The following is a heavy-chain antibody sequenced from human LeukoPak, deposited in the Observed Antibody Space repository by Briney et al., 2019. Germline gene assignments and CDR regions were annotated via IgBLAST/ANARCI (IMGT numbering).Heavy chain of an antibody. J-gene: IGHJ4*02. CDR3: ASKGWVLGPQYYFDY. D-gene: IGHD1-26*01. CDR2: INHSGST. CDR1: GGSFSGYY. Sequence: SETLSLTCAVYGGSFSGYYWSWIRQPPGKGLEWIGEINHSGSTNYNPSLKSRVTISVDTSKNQLSLKLSSVTAADTAVYYCASKGWVLGPQYYFDYWGQGTLVNVSS. V-gene: IGHV4-34*01.